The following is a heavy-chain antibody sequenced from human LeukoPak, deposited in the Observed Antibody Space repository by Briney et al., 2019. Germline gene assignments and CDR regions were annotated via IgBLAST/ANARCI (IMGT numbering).Heavy chain of an antibody. CDR3: AKDQPDYYDSSGYSYYFDY. CDR2: ISGSGGST. V-gene: IGHV3-23*01. CDR1: GFTFSSYA. Sequence: GGSLRLSCAASGFTFSSYAMSWVRQAPGKGLEWVSAISGSGGSTYYADSVKGRFTISRDNSKNTLYQQMNSLRAEDTAVYYCAKDQPDYYDSSGYSYYFDYWGQGTLVTVSS. D-gene: IGHD3-22*01. J-gene: IGHJ4*02.